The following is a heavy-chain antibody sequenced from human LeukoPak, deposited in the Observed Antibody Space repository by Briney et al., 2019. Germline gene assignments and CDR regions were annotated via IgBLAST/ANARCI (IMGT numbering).Heavy chain of an antibody. V-gene: IGHV3-7*01. CDR1: GFTFSTYW. D-gene: IGHD6-19*01. J-gene: IGHJ4*02. Sequence: PGGSLRLSCAASGFTFSTYWMSWVRQAPGKGLEWVANINEEGSEKNYVDSVKGRFTISRDNAKDSLYLQMNSLRAEDTAVYYCGARGRAVASWGQGTLVTVSS. CDR3: GARGRAVAS. CDR2: INEEGSEK.